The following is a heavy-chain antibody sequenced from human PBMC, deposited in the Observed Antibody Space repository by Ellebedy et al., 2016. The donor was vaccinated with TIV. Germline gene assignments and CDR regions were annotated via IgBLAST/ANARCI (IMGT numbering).Heavy chain of an antibody. D-gene: IGHD3-3*01. CDR2: IIPIFGTA. J-gene: IGHJ6*02. CDR1: RGTFSSYA. Sequence: SVKVSXKASRGTFSSYAISWVRQAPGQGLEWMGGIIPIFGTANYAQKFQGRVTITADESTSTAYMELSSLRSEDTAVYYCARDLRSAGDFYYYYGMDVWGQGTTVTVSS. CDR3: ARDLRSAGDFYYYYGMDV. V-gene: IGHV1-69*13.